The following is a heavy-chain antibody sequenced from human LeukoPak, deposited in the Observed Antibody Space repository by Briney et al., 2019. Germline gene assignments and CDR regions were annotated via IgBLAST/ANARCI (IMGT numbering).Heavy chain of an antibody. CDR2: IYSGGST. CDR1: GFTVSSSY. Sequence: GGSLRLSCVGSGFTVSSSYMSWVRQAPGKGLERVSLIYSGGSTYYADSVKGRFTISRDNSKNTLYLQMNSLRAEDTAVYYCARDQTGYAYSDSWGQGTLVTVSS. CDR3: ARDQTGYAYSDS. V-gene: IGHV3-66*01. J-gene: IGHJ4*02. D-gene: IGHD3-9*01.